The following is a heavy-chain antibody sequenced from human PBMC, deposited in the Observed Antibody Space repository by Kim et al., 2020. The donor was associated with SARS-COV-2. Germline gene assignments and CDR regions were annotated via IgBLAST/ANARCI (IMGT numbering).Heavy chain of an antibody. Sequence: VDSVKGRFTISRDNSKNMVYLQMNSLRGEDTALYYCARGGSGSYVYYFDYWGQGTLVTVSS. J-gene: IGHJ4*02. CDR3: ARGGSGSYVYYFDY. D-gene: IGHD1-26*01. V-gene: IGHV3-33*01.